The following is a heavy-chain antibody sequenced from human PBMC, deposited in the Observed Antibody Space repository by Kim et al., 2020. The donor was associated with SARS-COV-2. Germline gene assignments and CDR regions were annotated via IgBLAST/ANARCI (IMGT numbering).Heavy chain of an antibody. CDR1: GGTFSSYA. Sequence: SVKVSCKASGGTFSSYAISWVRQVPGQGLEWMGGIIPIFGTANYAQKFQGRVTITADKSTSTAYMELSSLRSEDTAVYYCARDGNDYGDWYFDIWGRGTLVTVSS. J-gene: IGHJ2*01. D-gene: IGHD4-17*01. CDR2: IIPIFGTA. V-gene: IGHV1-69*06. CDR3: ARDGNDYGDWYFDI.